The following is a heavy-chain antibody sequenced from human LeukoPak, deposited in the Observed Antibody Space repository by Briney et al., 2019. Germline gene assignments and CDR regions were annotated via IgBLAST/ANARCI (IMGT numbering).Heavy chain of an antibody. D-gene: IGHD3-16*01. CDR3: ARGGTLRTFDY. CDR1: GDSICSSIYY. V-gene: IGHV4-39*01. Sequence: SETLSLTCTVTGDSICSSIYYSGWIRQPPGKGLEWIGTIYYSGSTYYNPSLKSRVPISVDTSKNQFSLKLSSVTAADTAVYFCARGGTLRTFDYWGQGTLVTVSS. CDR2: IYYSGST. J-gene: IGHJ4*02.